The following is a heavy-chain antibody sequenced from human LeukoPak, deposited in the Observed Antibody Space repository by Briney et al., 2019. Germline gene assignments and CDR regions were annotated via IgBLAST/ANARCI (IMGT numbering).Heavy chain of an antibody. D-gene: IGHD3-22*01. CDR1: GGSVSSGSYY. CDR3: ARIDYYYDSSGYYDSDY. CDR2: IYYSGST. J-gene: IGHJ4*02. V-gene: IGHV4-61*01. Sequence: SETLSLTCTVSGGSVSSGSYYWSWIRQPPGKGLEWIGYIYYSGSTNYNPSLKSRVTISVDTSKNQFSLKLSSVTAADTAVYYCARIDYYYDSSGYYDSDYWGQGTLVTVSS.